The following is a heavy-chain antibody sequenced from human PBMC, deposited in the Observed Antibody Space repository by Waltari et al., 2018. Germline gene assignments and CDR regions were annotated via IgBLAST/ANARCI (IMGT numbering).Heavy chain of an antibody. CDR2: IKQDGSEK. CDR1: GFTFSSYW. CDR3: ARDLPYYYDSSSEAFDI. V-gene: IGHV3-7*01. J-gene: IGHJ3*02. D-gene: IGHD3-22*01. Sequence: EVQLVESGGGLVQPGGSLRLSCAASGFTFSSYWMSWVRQAPGKGLEWVANIKQDGSEKYYVDSVKGRFTISRDNAKNSLYLQMNSLRAEDTAVYHCARDLPYYYDSSSEAFDIWGQGTMVTVSS.